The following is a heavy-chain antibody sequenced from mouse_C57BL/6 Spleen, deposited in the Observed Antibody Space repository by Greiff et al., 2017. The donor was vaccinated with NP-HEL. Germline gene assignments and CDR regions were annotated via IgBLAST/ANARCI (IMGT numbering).Heavy chain of an antibody. CDR3: ARAGRGPGWFAY. D-gene: IGHD1-1*01. CDR2: INYDGSST. V-gene: IGHV5-16*01. J-gene: IGHJ3*01. Sequence: EVTVEESEGGLVQPGSSMKLSCTASGFTFSDYYMAWVRQVPEKGLEWVANINYDGSSTYYLDSLKSRFIISRDNAKNILYLQMSSLKSEDTATYYCARAGRGPGWFAYWGQGTLVTVSA. CDR1: GFTFSDYY.